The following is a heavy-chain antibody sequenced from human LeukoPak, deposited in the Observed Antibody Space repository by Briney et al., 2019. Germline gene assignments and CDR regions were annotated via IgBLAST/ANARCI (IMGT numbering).Heavy chain of an antibody. CDR2: VFYTGDT. D-gene: IGHD2-15*01. Sequence: PSETLSLTCAVSGVPISSFYWSWIRQPPGKGLEWIGYVFYTGDTNYNPSLKSRVTMSLDTSKNQLSLRLTSVTAADTAVYYCARDRCSGGSCYFYWYFDLWGRGTLVTVSS. CDR3: ARDRCSGGSCYFYWYFDL. V-gene: IGHV4-59*12. CDR1: GVPISSFY. J-gene: IGHJ2*01.